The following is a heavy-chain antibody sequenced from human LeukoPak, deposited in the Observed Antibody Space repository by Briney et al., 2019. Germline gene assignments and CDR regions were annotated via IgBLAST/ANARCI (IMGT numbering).Heavy chain of an antibody. CDR2: INPTGGST. CDR3: ARKIPIVPAAITGWFDP. D-gene: IGHD2-2*02. V-gene: IGHV1-46*01. CDR1: GYTFPSYF. Sequence: AASVKVSCKASGYTFPSYFMHWVRQAPGQGLEWMGIINPTGGSTTYAQKFQGRVTMTRDTSKNQFSLKLSSVTAADTAVYYCARKIPIVPAAITGWFDPWGQGTLVTVSS. J-gene: IGHJ5*02.